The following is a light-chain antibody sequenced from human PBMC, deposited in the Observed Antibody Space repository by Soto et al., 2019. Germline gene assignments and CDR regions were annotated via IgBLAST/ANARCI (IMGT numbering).Light chain of an antibody. CDR1: IRDVGSYNL. Sequence: QSALTQPASDSGSPGQSITISVTGTIRDVGSYNLVSWYQQRPGEAPKLIISEVRNRPSGISYRFTGSKSGNTASLTISGLQTEDEADYYCSSYTTTSTLVFGGGTKVTVL. CDR2: EVR. V-gene: IGLV2-14*01. CDR3: SSYTTTSTLV. J-gene: IGLJ3*02.